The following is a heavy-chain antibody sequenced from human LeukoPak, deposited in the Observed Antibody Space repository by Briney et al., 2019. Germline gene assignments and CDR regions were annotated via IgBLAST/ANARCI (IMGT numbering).Heavy chain of an antibody. CDR2: IYYSGST. J-gene: IGHJ6*03. V-gene: IGHV4-31*03. CDR1: GGSISSGGYY. Sequence: SETLSLTCTVSGGSISSGGYYWSWIRQHPGKGLEWIGYIYYSGSTYYNPSLKSRVTISVDTSKNQFSLKLSSVTAADTAVYYCARDRSDYDFWSSDYYYYMDVWGKGTTVTVSS. D-gene: IGHD3-3*01. CDR3: ARDRSDYDFWSSDYYYYMDV.